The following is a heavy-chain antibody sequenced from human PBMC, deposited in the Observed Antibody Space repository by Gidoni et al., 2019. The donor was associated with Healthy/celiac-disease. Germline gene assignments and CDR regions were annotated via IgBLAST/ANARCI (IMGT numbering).Heavy chain of an antibody. Sequence: QLQLQESGPGLVQPSETLSLTCTVSCGSITSSSYYWGWIRQPPGKGLEWTGSIYYSGSTYYNQSLKSRVTISVDTSKNQFSLKLSSVTAADTAVYYCARHVRFEYYYYYYMDVWGKGTTVTVSS. CDR2: IYYSGST. CDR3: ARHVRFEYYYYYYMDV. J-gene: IGHJ6*03. V-gene: IGHV4-39*01. D-gene: IGHD3-10*01. CDR1: CGSITSSSYY.